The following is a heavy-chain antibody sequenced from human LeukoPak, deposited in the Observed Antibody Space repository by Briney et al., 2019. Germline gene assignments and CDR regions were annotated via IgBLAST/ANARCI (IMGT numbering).Heavy chain of an antibody. V-gene: IGHV4-39*07. CDR3: ARVDSSNWYEYRGYFDY. CDR1: GGSSSSGSYY. J-gene: IGHJ4*02. Sequence: SETLSLTCTVSGGSSSSGSYYWGWIRQPPGKGLEWIGNIYYSGSTYYNPSLKSRVTISVDTSKNQFSLKLSSVTAADTAVYYCARVDSSNWYEYRGYFDYWGQGTLVTVSS. CDR2: IYYSGST. D-gene: IGHD6-13*01.